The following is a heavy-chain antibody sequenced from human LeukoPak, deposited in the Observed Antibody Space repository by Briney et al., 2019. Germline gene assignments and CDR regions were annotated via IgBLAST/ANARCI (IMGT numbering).Heavy chain of an antibody. CDR1: GYTFTSYD. J-gene: IGHJ4*02. CDR3: ASGRIVGGSWVDY. CDR2: MNPNSGNT. V-gene: IGHV1-8*01. Sequence: ASVKVSCKASGYTFTSYDINWVRQAPGQGLEWMGWMNPNSGNTHYAQKFQGRVTMTRDTSISTAYMELSRLRSDGTAVYYCASGRIVGGSWVDYWGQGTLVSVSS. D-gene: IGHD1-26*01.